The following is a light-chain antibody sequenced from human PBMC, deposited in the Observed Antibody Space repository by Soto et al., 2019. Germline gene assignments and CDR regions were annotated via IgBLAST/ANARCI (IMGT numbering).Light chain of an antibody. Sequence: DIQMTQSPSTLSASVGDRVTITCRASQTINYWLAWYQQKPGKAPKLLIYDVSTLGSGVPSRFSGSASGTDFTLTVSGLQPDDSATYYCQQYNTFWTFGQGTKVDIK. CDR2: DVS. CDR1: QTINYW. CDR3: QQYNTFWT. J-gene: IGKJ1*01. V-gene: IGKV1-5*01.